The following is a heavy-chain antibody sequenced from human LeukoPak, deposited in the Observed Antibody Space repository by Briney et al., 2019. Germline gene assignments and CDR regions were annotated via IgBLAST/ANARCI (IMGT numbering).Heavy chain of an antibody. V-gene: IGHV4-39*07. Sequence: SETLSLTCTVSGGSISSSSYYWGWIRQPPGKGLEWIGSIYYSGSTYYNPSFKSRVTISVDTSKNQFSLKLSSVTAADTAVYYCVCSGYSPSDYWGQGTLVTVSS. CDR1: GGSISSSSYY. J-gene: IGHJ4*02. CDR2: IYYSGST. CDR3: VCSGYSPSDY. D-gene: IGHD3-22*01.